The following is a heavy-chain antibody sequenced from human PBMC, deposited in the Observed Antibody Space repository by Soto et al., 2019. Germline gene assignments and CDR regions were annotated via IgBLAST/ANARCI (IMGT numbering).Heavy chain of an antibody. J-gene: IGHJ6*02. CDR2: ISASGGSR. CDR1: GFTFNSYG. V-gene: IGHV3-23*01. CDR3: ARRYYYDGSGPYGMDV. D-gene: IGHD3-22*01. Sequence: GGSLRLSCAVSGFTFNSYGMSWVRQAPGKGLEWVSAISASGGSRYYADSVKGRFTISRDNSKNTLFLQMNSLSAEDTAVYYCARRYYYDGSGPYGMDVWGQGTTVTVSS.